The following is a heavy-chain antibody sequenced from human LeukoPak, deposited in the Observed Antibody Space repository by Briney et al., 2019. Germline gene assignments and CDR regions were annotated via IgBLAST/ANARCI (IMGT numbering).Heavy chain of an antibody. J-gene: IGHJ6*03. D-gene: IGHD6-19*01. CDR2: IYYSGST. Sequence: SETLSLTCTVSGGAISSSSYYWGWIRQPPGKGLEWIGSIYYSGSTYYNPSLKSRVTISVDTSKNQFSLKLSSVTAADTAVYYCARQDVKAVAGTIYYYMDVWGKGTTVTVSS. CDR1: GGAISSSSYY. CDR3: ARQDVKAVAGTIYYYMDV. V-gene: IGHV4-39*01.